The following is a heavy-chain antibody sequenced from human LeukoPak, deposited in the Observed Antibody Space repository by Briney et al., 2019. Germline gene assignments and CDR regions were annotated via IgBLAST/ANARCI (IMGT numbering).Heavy chain of an antibody. CDR1: GGSISSYY. CDR2: IYYSGST. CDR3: ARRSGSHKRYNWFDP. J-gene: IGHJ5*02. D-gene: IGHD1-26*01. Sequence: SETLSPTCTVSGGSISSYYWSWIRQPPGKGLEWIGYIYYSGSTYYNPSLKSRVTISVDTSKNQFSLKLSSVTAADTAVYYCARRSGSHKRYNWFDPWGQGTLVTVSS. V-gene: IGHV4-59*08.